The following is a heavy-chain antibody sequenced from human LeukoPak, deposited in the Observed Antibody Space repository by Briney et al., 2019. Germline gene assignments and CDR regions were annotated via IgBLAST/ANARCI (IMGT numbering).Heavy chain of an antibody. Sequence: SETLSLTCSVSGGSIDNYYWSWIRQPPGKALEWIGYIHYSGSAYYNPSFNSRVTISVDTSKNQLSLKLKSVTAADTAVYHCARLMWGSYRVDIWGRGTMAIVSS. CDR1: GGSIDNYY. J-gene: IGHJ3*02. D-gene: IGHD3-16*01. V-gene: IGHV4-59*01. CDR2: IHYSGSA. CDR3: ARLMWGSYRVDI.